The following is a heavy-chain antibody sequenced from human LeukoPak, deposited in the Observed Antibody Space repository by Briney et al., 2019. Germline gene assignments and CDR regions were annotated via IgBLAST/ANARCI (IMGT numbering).Heavy chain of an antibody. CDR3: ARHLYRYYYMDV. Sequence: SETLSLTCTVSGGSISSYYWGWIRQPPGKGLEWIGSIYYSGSTYYNPSLKSRVTISVDTSKNQFSLKLSSVTAADTAVYYCARHLYRYYYMDVWGKGTTVTVSS. CDR1: GGSISSYY. D-gene: IGHD1-26*01. J-gene: IGHJ6*03. V-gene: IGHV4-39*01. CDR2: IYYSGST.